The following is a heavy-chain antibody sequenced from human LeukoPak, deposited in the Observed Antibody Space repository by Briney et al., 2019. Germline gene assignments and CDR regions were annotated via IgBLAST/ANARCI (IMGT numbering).Heavy chain of an antibody. CDR2: IYHSGST. Sequence: PSETLSLTCAVSGGSISSSNWWSWVRQPPGKGLEWIGEIYHSGSTNYNPSLKSRVTISVDTSKNQFSLKLSSVTAADTAVYYCARGRSSSIWYWFDPWGQGTLVTVSS. V-gene: IGHV4-4*02. CDR3: ARGRSSSIWYWFDP. J-gene: IGHJ5*02. D-gene: IGHD6-13*01. CDR1: GGSISSSNW.